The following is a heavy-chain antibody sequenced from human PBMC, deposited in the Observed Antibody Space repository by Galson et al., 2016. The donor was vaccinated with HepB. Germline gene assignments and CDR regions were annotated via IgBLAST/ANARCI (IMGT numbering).Heavy chain of an antibody. CDR1: GFTVNSYG. D-gene: IGHD3-3*01. J-gene: IGHJ6*02. V-gene: IGHV3-30*03. Sequence: SLRLSCAASGFTVNSYGVHCVRQTPGKRLEWMAVMSYAGSTKKYADSVKGRFTISRDNSKNTVYLQMNRLRPEDTAVYYCAREAHSDDFWSGYTLSYYGMDVWGQGTAVTVPS. CDR3: AREAHSDDFWSGYTLSYYGMDV. CDR2: MSYAGSTK.